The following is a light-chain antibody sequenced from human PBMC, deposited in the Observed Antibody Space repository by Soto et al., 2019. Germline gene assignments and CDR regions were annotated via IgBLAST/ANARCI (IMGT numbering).Light chain of an antibody. V-gene: IGKV3-20*01. CDR3: QKYGNFWT. CDR1: HIFSIN. Sequence: VLTKSPATLSVSPCDIATLSCISIHIFSINLAWYQQHPGQAPRLLIYGASSRATGIPDRFSGSGSGTDFSLTIRRLEPDDFAVYSCQKYGNFWTFGQGTKVDI. J-gene: IGKJ1*01. CDR2: GAS.